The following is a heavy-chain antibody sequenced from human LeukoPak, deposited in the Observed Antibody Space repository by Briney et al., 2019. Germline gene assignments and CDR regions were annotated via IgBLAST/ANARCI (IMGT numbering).Heavy chain of an antibody. V-gene: IGHV3-30-3*01. D-gene: IGHD3-22*01. CDR3: ARVQPDYDSSGYPDY. Sequence: GRSLRLSCAASGFTFSSYAMHWVRQAPGKGLEWVAVISYDGSNKYYADSVKGRFTISRDNSKNTLYLQMNSLRAEDTAVYYCARVQPDYDSSGYPDYWGQGTLVTVSS. CDR1: GFTFSSYA. CDR2: ISYDGSNK. J-gene: IGHJ4*02.